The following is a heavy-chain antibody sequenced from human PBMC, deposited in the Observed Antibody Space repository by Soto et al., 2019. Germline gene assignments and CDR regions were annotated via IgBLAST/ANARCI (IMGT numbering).Heavy chain of an antibody. CDR1: DGSFSGYY. CDR3: ARGARYCSRGSCYLCCYYGMDV. V-gene: IGHV4-34*01. CDR2: INHSGST. D-gene: IGHD2-15*01. J-gene: IGHJ6*02. Sequence: QVQLQQWGAGLLKPSETLSLTCAVYDGSFSGYYWSWIRQPPGKGLEWIGEINHSGSTNYNPSLKSRVTISVDTSKNQFSLKLSSVTAADTAVYYCARGARYCSRGSCYLCCYYGMDVWGQGTTVTVSS.